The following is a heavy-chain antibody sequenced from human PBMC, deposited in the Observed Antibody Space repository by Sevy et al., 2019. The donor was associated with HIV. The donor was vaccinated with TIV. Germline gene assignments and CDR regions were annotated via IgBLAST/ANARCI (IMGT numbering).Heavy chain of an antibody. CDR3: ATDFRSHEGHGFDP. V-gene: IGHV4-30-4*01. D-gene: IGHD6-13*01. CDR2: IDYSGST. CDR1: GGSISSGDYY. Sequence: SETLSLTCTVSGGSISSGDYYWSWIRQPPGKGLEWIGYIDYSGSTYYNSSLKCRVTISVDTSKNQFSLKLSSVTAADTAVYYCATDFRSHEGHGFDPWGQGTLVTVSS. J-gene: IGHJ5*02.